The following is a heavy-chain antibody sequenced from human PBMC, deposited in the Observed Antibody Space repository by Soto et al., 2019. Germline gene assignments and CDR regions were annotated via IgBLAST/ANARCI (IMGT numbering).Heavy chain of an antibody. CDR3: TTLRLDP. CDR1: GYTFTAFY. J-gene: IGHJ5*02. Sequence: ASVKVSCKASGYTFTAFYMNWVRQAPGQGLEWMGWVNPNTGVTKYAQKFQGRVTMTRDTSINTAYMELSGLTPDDTAVYYCTTLRLDPWGQGTPVTVSS. CDR2: VNPNTGVT. V-gene: IGHV1-2*02. D-gene: IGHD3-9*01.